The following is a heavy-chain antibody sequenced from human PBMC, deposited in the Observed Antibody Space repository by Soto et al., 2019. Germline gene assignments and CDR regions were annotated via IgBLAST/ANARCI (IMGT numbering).Heavy chain of an antibody. J-gene: IGHJ4*02. Sequence: GASVKVSCKASGYTFTSYGINWVRQAPGRGLEWMGWINPGNGNTKYSQQFQGRVIIDRDTSASTAYMELSSLRPEDTAVYYCARQARIAARPGGFDYWGQGTLVTVSS. CDR3: ARQARIAARPGGFDY. D-gene: IGHD6-6*01. V-gene: IGHV1-3*01. CDR1: GYTFTSYG. CDR2: INPGNGNT.